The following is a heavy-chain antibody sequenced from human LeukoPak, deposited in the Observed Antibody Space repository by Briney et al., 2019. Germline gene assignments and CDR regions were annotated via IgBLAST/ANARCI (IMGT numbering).Heavy chain of an antibody. V-gene: IGHV3-9*01. CDR3: AELGITMIGGV. CDR1: GFTFDDYA. D-gene: IGHD3-10*02. J-gene: IGHJ6*04. CDR2: INWNGGSI. Sequence: PGGSLRLSCAASGFTFDDYAMHWVRQAPGKGLEWISGINWNGGSIYYADSVKGRFTISRDNAKNSLYLQMNSLRAEDTAVYYCAELGITMIGGVWGKGTTVTISS.